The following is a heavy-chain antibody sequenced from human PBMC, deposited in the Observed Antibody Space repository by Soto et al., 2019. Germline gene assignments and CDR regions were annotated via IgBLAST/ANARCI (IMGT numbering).Heavy chain of an antibody. D-gene: IGHD6-13*01. CDR2: IYWDDDK. J-gene: IGHJ4*02. V-gene: IGHV2-5*02. CDR3: SPTHLSISADGTKRLFDY. Sequence: QITLKESGPTLVKPTQTLTLTCTFSGFSLSTSGVGVGWIRQPPGKALEWLALIYWDDDKRYSPSLKSRLTITKYTFKNQVVLTMTNMDPEDTATYYSSPTHLSISADGTKRLFDYWGQGTLVTVSS. CDR1: GFSLSTSGVG.